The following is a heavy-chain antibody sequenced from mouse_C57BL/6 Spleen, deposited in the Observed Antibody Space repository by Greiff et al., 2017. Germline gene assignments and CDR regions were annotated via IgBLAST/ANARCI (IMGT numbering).Heavy chain of an antibody. CDR2: ISYDGSN. Sequence: VQLQQSGPGLVKPSQSLSLTCSVTGYSITSGYYWNWIRQFPGNKLEWMGYISYDGSNNYNPSLKNRISITRDTSKNQFFLKLNSVTTEDTATYYCARDNYGSSYSFAYWGQGTLVTVSA. D-gene: IGHD1-1*01. CDR3: ARDNYGSSYSFAY. CDR1: GYSITSGYY. V-gene: IGHV3-6*01. J-gene: IGHJ3*01.